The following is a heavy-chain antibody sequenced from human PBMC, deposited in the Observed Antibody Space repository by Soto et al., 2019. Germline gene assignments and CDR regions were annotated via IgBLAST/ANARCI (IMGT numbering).Heavy chain of an antibody. CDR3: ARGWGYDSNAYYYAY. CDR2: IIPIFGTA. CDR1: GGTFSSYA. D-gene: IGHD3-22*01. J-gene: IGHJ4*02. Sequence: QVQLVQSGAEVKKPGSSVKVSCKASGGTFSSYAISWVRQAPGQGLEWMGGIIPIFGTANYAQKFQGRVTIIADESTSAVYMELSSLRSEDTAMYYCARGWGYDSNAYYYAYWGQGTLVIVSS. V-gene: IGHV1-69*01.